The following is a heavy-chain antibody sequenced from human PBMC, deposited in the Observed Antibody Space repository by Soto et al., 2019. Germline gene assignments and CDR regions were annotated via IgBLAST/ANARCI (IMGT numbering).Heavy chain of an antibody. CDR1: GVTVTTFA. CDR3: AKVLDHSPTNFWGG. D-gene: IGHD3-16*01. J-gene: IGHJ4*02. CDR2: ISSRGDHT. V-gene: IGHV3-23*03. Sequence: RLSCAPCGVTVTTFARSPVRQAPGKGLEWVSVISSRGDHTSYADSVKGRFTISRDNSKNTLYLQMNSLRAEDTAVYYCAKVLDHSPTNFWGGRGKGTLVTVSS.